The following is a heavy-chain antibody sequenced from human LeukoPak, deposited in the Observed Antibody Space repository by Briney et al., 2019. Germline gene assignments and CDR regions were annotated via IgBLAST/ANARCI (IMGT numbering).Heavy chain of an antibody. J-gene: IGHJ4*02. Sequence: GGSLRLSCAASGFTFSIFWMSWVRQAPGKGLEWVANIKQDGSTKYYVDSVKGRFTISRDNARNSLYLEMNNLRAEDTAIYYCATSYDSSGNNWGQGTLVTVSS. CDR3: ATSYDSSGNN. V-gene: IGHV3-7*01. D-gene: IGHD3-22*01. CDR1: GFTFSIFW. CDR2: IKQDGSTK.